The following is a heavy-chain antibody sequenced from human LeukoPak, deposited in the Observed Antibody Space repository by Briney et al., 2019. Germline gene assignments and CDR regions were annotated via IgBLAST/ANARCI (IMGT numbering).Heavy chain of an antibody. CDR2: ISYDGSNT. V-gene: IGHV3-30*04. J-gene: IGHJ4*02. Sequence: GRSLRLSCAASGFTFSSYAMHWVRQAPGKGLEWVAVISYDGSNTYYADSVKGRLTISRDNSKNTLYLQMNSLRAEDTAVYYCARGGGNAMAGEVDYWGQGTLVTVTS. D-gene: IGHD6-19*01. CDR3: ARGGGNAMAGEVDY. CDR1: GFTFSSYA.